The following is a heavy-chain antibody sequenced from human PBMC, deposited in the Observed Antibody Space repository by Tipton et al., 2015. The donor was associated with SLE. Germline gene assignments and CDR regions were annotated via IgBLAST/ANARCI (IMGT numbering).Heavy chain of an antibody. Sequence: LRLSCAVSGGSISSYYWSWIRQPPGKGLEWIGYIYYSGSTNYNPSLKSRVTISVDTSKNQFSLKLSSVTAADTAVYYCAREGNYYDSSGYSRPFQHWGQGTLVTVSS. CDR2: IYYSGST. J-gene: IGHJ1*01. CDR1: GGSISSYY. D-gene: IGHD3-22*01. V-gene: IGHV4-59*01. CDR3: AREGNYYDSSGYSRPFQH.